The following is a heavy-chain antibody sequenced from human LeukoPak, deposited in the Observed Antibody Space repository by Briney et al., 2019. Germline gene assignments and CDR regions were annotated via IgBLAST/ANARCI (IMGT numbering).Heavy chain of an antibody. CDR2: ISSSSSYI. J-gene: IGHJ6*02. V-gene: IGHV3-21*01. Sequence: GGSLRLSCAASGFTFSSYSMNWVRQAPGKGLEWVSSISSSSSYIYYADSVKGRFTISRDNAKNSLYLQMNSLRAEDTAVYYCARDKPIDFWSGLPGVYGMDVWDQGTTVTVSS. CDR3: ARDKPIDFWSGLPGVYGMDV. D-gene: IGHD3-3*01. CDR1: GFTFSSYS.